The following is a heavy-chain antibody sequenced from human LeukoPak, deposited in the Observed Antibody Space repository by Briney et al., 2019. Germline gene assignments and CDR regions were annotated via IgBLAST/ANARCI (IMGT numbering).Heavy chain of an antibody. J-gene: IGHJ4*02. Sequence: GGSLRLSCAAYGFTFSSYSMNWVRQAQGKGLEWISYISSSGGTIYYADSLKVRFTVSRDNAKNSLYLQMNSLRAEDTALYYCARSPRGGSGSYRRNYWGQGTLVTVSS. CDR1: GFTFSSYS. V-gene: IGHV3-48*04. CDR2: ISSSGGTI. D-gene: IGHD3-10*01. CDR3: ARSPRGGSGSYRRNY.